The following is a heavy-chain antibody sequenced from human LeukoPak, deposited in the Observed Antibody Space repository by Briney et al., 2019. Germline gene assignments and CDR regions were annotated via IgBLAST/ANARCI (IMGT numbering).Heavy chain of an antibody. CDR1: GFTFSSYA. Sequence: GGSLRLSCAASGFTFSSYAMSWVHQAPGKGLEWVSAISGSGGSTYYADSVKGRFTISRDNSKNTLYLQMNSLRAEDTAVYYCAKEEDYYYDSSGYYPFDYWGQGTLVTVSS. J-gene: IGHJ4*02. D-gene: IGHD3-22*01. CDR3: AKEEDYYYDSSGYYPFDY. V-gene: IGHV3-23*01. CDR2: ISGSGGST.